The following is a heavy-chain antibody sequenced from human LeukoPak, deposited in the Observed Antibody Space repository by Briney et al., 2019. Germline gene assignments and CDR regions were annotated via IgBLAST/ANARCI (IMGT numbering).Heavy chain of an antibody. D-gene: IGHD4-23*01. V-gene: IGHV5-51*01. CDR3: GKSRVGGSLHSYDY. J-gene: IGHJ4*02. CDR2: IYFDDSDT. Sequence: GESLKISCKASGYRVMDYWIGWVRQTPGKGLEWKGIIYFDDSDTRYSPSFDGQVIISGDKSTATAYLQWSSLKASDTAIYYCGKSRVGGSLHSYDYWGQGTLVTVSS. CDR1: GYRVMDYW.